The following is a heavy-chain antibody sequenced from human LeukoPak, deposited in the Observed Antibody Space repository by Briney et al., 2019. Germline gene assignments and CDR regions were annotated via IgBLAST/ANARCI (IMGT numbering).Heavy chain of an antibody. Sequence: ASVKVSCKASGYTFTGYYMHWVRQAPGQGLEWMGWINPNSGGTNYAQKFQGRVTMTRDTSISTAYMELSRLRSDDTAVYYCARVLTNDFWSGYQTGAFDIWGQGTMVTVSS. V-gene: IGHV1-2*02. CDR2: INPNSGGT. CDR3: ARVLTNDFWSGYQTGAFDI. D-gene: IGHD3-3*01. CDR1: GYTFTGYY. J-gene: IGHJ3*02.